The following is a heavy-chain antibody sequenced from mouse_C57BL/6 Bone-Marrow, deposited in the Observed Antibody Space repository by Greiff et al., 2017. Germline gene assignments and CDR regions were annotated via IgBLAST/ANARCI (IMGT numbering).Heavy chain of an antibody. D-gene: IGHD3-3*01. J-gene: IGHJ2*01. CDR3: ARLGAEGEVDY. Sequence: QVQLQQPGAELVKPGASVKLSCKASGYTFTSYWMHWVKQRPGRGLEWIGRIDPNSGGTKYNEKFKGKATLTVDKPSSTAYMQLSSLTSEDSAVYDCARLGAEGEVDYWGQGTTLTVSS. CDR1: GYTFTSYW. V-gene: IGHV1-72*01. CDR2: IDPNSGGT.